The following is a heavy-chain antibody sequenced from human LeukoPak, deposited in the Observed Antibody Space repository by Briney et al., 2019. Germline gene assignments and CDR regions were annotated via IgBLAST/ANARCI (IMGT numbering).Heavy chain of an antibody. J-gene: IGHJ4*02. CDR2: IHHDGRT. CDR1: GGSISSYY. CDR3: ARGGNYLFDY. V-gene: IGHV4-59*12. Sequence: PSETLSLTCTVSGGSISSYYWSWFRQPPGKGLEWIGEIHHDGRTNYNPSLKSRVTISVDKSKNQLSVELTSVTAADTAVYYCARGGNYLFDYWGQGTPVTVSS. D-gene: IGHD3-16*01.